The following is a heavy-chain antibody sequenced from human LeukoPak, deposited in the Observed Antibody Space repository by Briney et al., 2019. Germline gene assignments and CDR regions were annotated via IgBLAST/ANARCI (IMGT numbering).Heavy chain of an antibody. CDR1: GFTFSNYG. D-gene: IGHD4-17*01. J-gene: IGHJ3*02. V-gene: IGHV3-30*18. CDR2: ISYDGSNK. Sequence: PGGSLRLSCAASGFTFSNYGMHWVRQAPGKGLEWVAVISYDGSNKYYADSVKGRFTISRDNSKNTLYLQMNSLRAEDTAVYYCAKDGYGWDAFDIWGQGTMVTVSS. CDR3: AKDGYGWDAFDI.